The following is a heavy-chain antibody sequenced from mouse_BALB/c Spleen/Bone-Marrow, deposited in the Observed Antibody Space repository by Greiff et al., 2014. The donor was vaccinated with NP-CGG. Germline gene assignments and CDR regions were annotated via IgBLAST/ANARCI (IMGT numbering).Heavy chain of an antibody. D-gene: IGHD1-1*01. CDR2: INPDSSTI. J-gene: IGHJ2*01. CDR3: ARLNYYNNFFF. Sequence: DVHLVESGGGLVQPGGSLKLSCAASGFDFSRYWMSWVRQAPGKGLEWIGEINPDSSTINYTPSLKDKFIISRDNAKNTLYLQMTKVRSENTSLYYCARLNYYNNFFFWGPGTTLTVSS. V-gene: IGHV4-1*02. CDR1: GFDFSRYW.